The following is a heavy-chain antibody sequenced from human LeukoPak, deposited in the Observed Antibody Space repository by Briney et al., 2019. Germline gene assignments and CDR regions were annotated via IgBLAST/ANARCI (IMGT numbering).Heavy chain of an antibody. CDR3: AISAVAGTEVVADY. CDR1: GFTVSNYG. J-gene: IGHJ4*02. D-gene: IGHD6-19*01. V-gene: IGHV3-53*01. Sequence: GGALRLSCAAPGFTVSNYGMHWVRLAPRKGLEWVSVIYSGGSTYYADSVKGRFTISRDNSKNTLYLQMNSLRAEDTAVYYCAISAVAGTEVVADYWGQGTLVTVSS. CDR2: IYSGGST.